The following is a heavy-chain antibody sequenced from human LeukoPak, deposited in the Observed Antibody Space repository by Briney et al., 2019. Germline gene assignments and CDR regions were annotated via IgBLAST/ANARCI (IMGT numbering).Heavy chain of an antibody. CDR1: GGSFSGYY. CDR2: INHSGST. Sequence: SETLSLTCAVYGGSFSGYYWSWIRQPPGKGLEWIGEINHSGSTNYNPSLKSRVIISVDTSKNQFSLKLSSVTAADTAVYYCASGSHYYGMDVWGQGTTVTVSS. J-gene: IGHJ6*02. V-gene: IGHV4-34*01. CDR3: ASGSHYYGMDV.